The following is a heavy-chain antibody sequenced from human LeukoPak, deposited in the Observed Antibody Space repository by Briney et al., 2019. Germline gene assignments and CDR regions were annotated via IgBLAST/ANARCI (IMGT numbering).Heavy chain of an antibody. CDR3: AKDTAGGGSVDIVATSFDY. Sequence: GGSLRLSCAASGFTFSSYAMSWVRQAPGKGLEWVSAISGRGDSTYYADSVKGRFTISRDNSKNTLYLQMNSLRAEDTAVYYCAKDTAGGGSVDIVATSFDYWGQGTLVTVSS. J-gene: IGHJ4*02. CDR1: GFTFSSYA. CDR2: ISGRGDST. V-gene: IGHV3-23*01. D-gene: IGHD5-12*01.